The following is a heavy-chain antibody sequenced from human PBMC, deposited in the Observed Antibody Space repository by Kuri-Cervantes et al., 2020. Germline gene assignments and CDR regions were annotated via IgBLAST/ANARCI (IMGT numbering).Heavy chain of an antibody. CDR1: GFTFSSYA. D-gene: IGHD3-3*01. CDR2: ISGSGAST. Sequence: GGSLRLSCAASGFTFSSYAMTWVRQAPGKGLEWVSAISGSGASTYYADSVKGRFTISRDNSKNTLYLQMNSLRAEDTAVYYCAKVRRITIFGVVTAFDYWGQGTLVTVSS. CDR3: AKVRRITIFGVVTAFDY. J-gene: IGHJ4*02. V-gene: IGHV3-23*01.